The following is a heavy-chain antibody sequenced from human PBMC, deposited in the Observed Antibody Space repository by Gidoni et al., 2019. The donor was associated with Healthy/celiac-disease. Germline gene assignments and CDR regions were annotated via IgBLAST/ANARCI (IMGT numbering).Heavy chain of an antibody. CDR2: ISSSSSYI. CDR1: GFTFSSYS. Sequence: EAQLVESGGGLVKPGGSLRLSCAASGFTFSSYSMNWVRQAPGKGLEWVSSISSSSSYIYYADSVKGRFTISRDNAKNSLYLQMNSLRAEDTAVYYCARDREPNNIVVVPAATDYWGQGTLVTVSS. V-gene: IGHV3-21*01. D-gene: IGHD2-2*01. J-gene: IGHJ4*02. CDR3: ARDREPNNIVVVPAATDY.